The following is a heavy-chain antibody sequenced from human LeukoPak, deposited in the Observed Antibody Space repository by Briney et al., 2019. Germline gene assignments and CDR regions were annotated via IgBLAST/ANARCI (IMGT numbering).Heavy chain of an antibody. V-gene: IGHV4-34*01. Sequence: SETLSLTCAVYGGSFSHYYWSWIRQPPGKGLEWIGEINHSGGTNYNPSLKRRVTISVDTSKNQFSLKLSSVTAADTAVYYCARLQDFDTSAYYLGYWGQGNLVTVSS. CDR1: GGSFSHYY. CDR2: INHSGGT. D-gene: IGHD3-22*01. CDR3: ARLQDFDTSAYYLGY. J-gene: IGHJ4*02.